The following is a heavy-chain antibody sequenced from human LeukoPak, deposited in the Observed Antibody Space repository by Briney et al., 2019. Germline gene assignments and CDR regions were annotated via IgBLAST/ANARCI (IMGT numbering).Heavy chain of an antibody. CDR3: SEGYFEPFDH. CDR2: LSYTGKT. CDR1: GVSVSTSH. V-gene: IGHV4-59*02. D-gene: IGHD2/OR15-2a*01. Sequence: PSETLSLTCNVSGVSVSTSHWNWIRQRPGKGLEWIGCLSYTGKTDYNPSLKSRVSISLGSSNNHFSLKLTSVTAADTAVYYCSEGYFEPFDHRGQGILVTVSS. J-gene: IGHJ4*02.